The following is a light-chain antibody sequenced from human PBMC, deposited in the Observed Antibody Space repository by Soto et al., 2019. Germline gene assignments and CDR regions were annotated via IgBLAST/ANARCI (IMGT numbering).Light chain of an antibody. V-gene: IGKV2D-29*01. Sequence: EIVMTQTPPSLSVTPGQPASISCKSSQSLLQTDGRTYLYWYLQRPGQTPQLLIHEVSNRFSGVPDRFSGSGSGTDFTLKISRVEAEDVGVYYCMQSMQLPLTFGGGTKVDLK. CDR1: QSLLQTDGRTY. J-gene: IGKJ4*01. CDR2: EVS. CDR3: MQSMQLPLT.